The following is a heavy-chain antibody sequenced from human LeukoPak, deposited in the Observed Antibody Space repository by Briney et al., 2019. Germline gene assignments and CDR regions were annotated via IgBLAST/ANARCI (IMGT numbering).Heavy chain of an antibody. CDR2: IYHSGST. D-gene: IGHD6-19*01. CDR3: ARHGPVAGFNWFDP. Sequence: SGTLSLTCAVSGGSISSSNWWSWVRQPPGKGLEWIGEIYHSGSTNYNPSPKSRVTISVDTSKNQFSLKLSSVTAADTAVYYCARHGPVAGFNWFDPWGQGTLVTVSS. V-gene: IGHV4-4*02. CDR1: GGSISSSNW. J-gene: IGHJ5*02.